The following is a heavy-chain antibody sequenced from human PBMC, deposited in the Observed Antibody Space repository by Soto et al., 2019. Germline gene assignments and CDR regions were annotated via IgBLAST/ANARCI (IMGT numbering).Heavy chain of an antibody. CDR1: GFTFSSYA. CDR3: AKVFLWFGELGDAFDI. Sequence: GGSLRLSCAASGFTFSSYAMSWVRQAPGKGLEWVSAISGSGGSTYYADSVKGRFTISRDNSKNTLYLQMNSLRAEDTAVYYCAKVFLWFGELGDAFDIWGQGTMVTVSS. D-gene: IGHD3-10*01. J-gene: IGHJ3*02. V-gene: IGHV3-23*01. CDR2: ISGSGGST.